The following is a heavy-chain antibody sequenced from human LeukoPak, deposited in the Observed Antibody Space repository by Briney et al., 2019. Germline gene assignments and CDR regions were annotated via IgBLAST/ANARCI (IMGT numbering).Heavy chain of an antibody. CDR1: GYSFTSYW. CDR3: ARTTGITMVRGVINYFDC. D-gene: IGHD3-10*01. J-gene: IGHJ4*02. Sequence: GESLKISCKGSGYSFTSYWIGWVRQMPGKGLEWMGIIYPGDSDTRYSPSFQGQVTISADKSISTAYLQWSSLKASDTAMYYCARTTGITMVRGVINYFDCWGQGTLVTVSS. V-gene: IGHV5-51*01. CDR2: IYPGDSDT.